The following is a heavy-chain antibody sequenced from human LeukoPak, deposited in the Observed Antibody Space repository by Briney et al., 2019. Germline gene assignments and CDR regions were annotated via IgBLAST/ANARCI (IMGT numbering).Heavy chain of an antibody. J-gene: IGHJ4*02. V-gene: IGHV5-51*01. CDR1: GYSFTSYW. Sequence: GESLKISCKGSGYSFTSYWIGWVRQMPGKGLEWMGTIYPGDSDTRYSPSFQGQVAISADKSISTAYLQWSRLKASDTAMYYCARSGDYGDYYQDYWGQGTLVTVSS. CDR3: ARSGDYGDYYQDY. D-gene: IGHD4-17*01. CDR2: IYPGDSDT.